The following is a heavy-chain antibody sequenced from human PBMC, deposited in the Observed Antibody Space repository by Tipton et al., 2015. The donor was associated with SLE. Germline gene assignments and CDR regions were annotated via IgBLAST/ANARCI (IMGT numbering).Heavy chain of an antibody. CDR3: ARGYSPTAFDI. V-gene: IGHV4-34*01. Sequence: TLSLTCTLYDGSFSGYYWNWIRQPPGKGLEWIGEINDRGRTNYSPALKSRVTISVDTSKNQFSLKLNSVTAADTAVYYYARGYSPTAFDIWGQGTMVTVSS. D-gene: IGHD6-13*01. J-gene: IGHJ3*02. CDR1: DGSFSGYY. CDR2: INDRGRT.